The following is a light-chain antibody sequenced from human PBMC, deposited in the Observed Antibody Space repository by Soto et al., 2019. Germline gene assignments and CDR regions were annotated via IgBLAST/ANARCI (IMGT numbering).Light chain of an antibody. CDR2: GAS. J-gene: IGKJ1*01. Sequence: EVVLPQSPATLSLSPGGRATLSCRASQSVSSKLAWYQQKTGQAPRLLIYGASTRATGIPARFSGSGSGTEFTLVISSLQSEDSAVYYCQQYNSWLWTFGQGTKV. CDR1: QSVSSK. CDR3: QQYNSWLWT. V-gene: IGKV3-15*01.